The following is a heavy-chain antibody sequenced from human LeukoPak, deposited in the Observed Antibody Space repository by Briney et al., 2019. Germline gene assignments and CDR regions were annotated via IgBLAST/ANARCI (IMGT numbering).Heavy chain of an antibody. CDR1: GFTVSNNY. CDR2: IYSDGST. V-gene: IGHV3-53*01. CDR3: VRDLT. J-gene: IGHJ1*01. Sequence: QPGGSLRLSCAASGFTVSNNYMSWLRQAPGKGPEWVSVIYSDGSTYYADSVKGRFTISRDNAKNTVYLQMNSLRAEDTAVYYCVRDLTWGQGTLVTVSS.